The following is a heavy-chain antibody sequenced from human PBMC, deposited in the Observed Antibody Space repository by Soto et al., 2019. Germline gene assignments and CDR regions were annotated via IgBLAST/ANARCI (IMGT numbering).Heavy chain of an antibody. CDR2: INHSGST. CDR3: ARGLVVFPLARWYPRAYYFDY. Sequence: SETLSLTCAVYGGSFSGYYWSWIRQPPGKGLEWIGEINHSGSTNYNPSLKSRVTISVDTSKNQFSLKLSSVTAADTAVYYCARGLVVFPLARWYPRAYYFDYWGQGTLVTVSS. CDR1: GGSFSGYY. D-gene: IGHD6-13*01. V-gene: IGHV4-34*01. J-gene: IGHJ4*02.